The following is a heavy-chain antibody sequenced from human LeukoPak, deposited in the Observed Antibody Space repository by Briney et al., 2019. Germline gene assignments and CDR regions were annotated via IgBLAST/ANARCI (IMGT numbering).Heavy chain of an antibody. Sequence: GGSLRLSCAASGFTVSSNYMTWVRQAPGKGLEWVSVIYSGGSTDYADSVKGRFTISRDNSKNTLYLQMNRLRAEDTAVYYCARVYYFHDSSGYHSPFDYWGQGTLVTVSS. CDR1: GFTVSSNY. V-gene: IGHV3-66*01. CDR2: IYSGGST. CDR3: ARVYYFHDSSGYHSPFDY. D-gene: IGHD3-22*01. J-gene: IGHJ4*02.